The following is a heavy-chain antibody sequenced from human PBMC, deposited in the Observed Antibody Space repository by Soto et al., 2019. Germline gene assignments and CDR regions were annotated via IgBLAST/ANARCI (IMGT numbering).Heavy chain of an antibody. D-gene: IGHD4-17*01. CDR3: ARSGGYGDYYFDY. J-gene: IGHJ4*02. CDR2: IYYSGST. Sequence: LSLTCTVSGGSIISYYWSWIRQPPGKGLEWIGYIYYSGSTNYNPSLKSRVTISVDTSKNQFSLKLSSVTAADTAVYYCARSGGYGDYYFDYWGQGTLVTVSS. CDR1: GGSIISYY. V-gene: IGHV4-59*01.